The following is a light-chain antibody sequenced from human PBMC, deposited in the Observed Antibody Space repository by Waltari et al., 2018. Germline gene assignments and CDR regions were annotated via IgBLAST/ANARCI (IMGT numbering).Light chain of an antibody. CDR2: EVS. J-gene: IGLJ3*02. CDR1: SSDVGGYNY. CDR3: SSYTSSSFWV. Sequence: QSALTQPASVSASPGQSITISCTGTSSDVGGYNYVSWYQQHPGKAPKLMIYEVSNRPSGVSNRFSGSKSGNTASLTISGLQAEDEADYYCSSYTSSSFWVFGGGTKLTVL. V-gene: IGLV2-14*01.